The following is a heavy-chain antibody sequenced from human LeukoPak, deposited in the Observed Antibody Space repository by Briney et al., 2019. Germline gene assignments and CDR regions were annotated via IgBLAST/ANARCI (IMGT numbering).Heavy chain of an antibody. CDR2: ISYDGSNK. CDR3: AKDSSSSGFDP. V-gene: IGHV3-30-3*01. Sequence: PGGSLRLSCAASGFTFSSYAMHWVRQAPGKGLEWVAVISYDGSNKYYTDSVKGRFTISRDNSKNTLYLQMNSLRAEDTAVYYCAKDSSSSGFDPWGQGTLVTVSS. J-gene: IGHJ5*02. CDR1: GFTFSSYA.